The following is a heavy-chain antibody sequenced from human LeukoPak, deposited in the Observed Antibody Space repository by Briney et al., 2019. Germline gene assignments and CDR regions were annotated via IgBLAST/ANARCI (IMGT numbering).Heavy chain of an antibody. D-gene: IGHD3-10*01. CDR2: IWYDGSNK. J-gene: IGHJ4*02. Sequence: GGSLRLSCAASGFTFSSYGMHWVRQAPGKGLEWVAVIWYDGSNKYYADSVKGRFTISRDNSKNTLYLQMNSLRAEDTAVYYCARGDDYGSGSYYPIDYWGQGTLVTVSS. V-gene: IGHV3-33*01. CDR1: GFTFSSYG. CDR3: ARGDDYGSGSYYPIDY.